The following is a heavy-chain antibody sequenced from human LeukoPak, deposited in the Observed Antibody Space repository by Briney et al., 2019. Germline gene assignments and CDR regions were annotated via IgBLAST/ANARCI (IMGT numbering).Heavy chain of an antibody. J-gene: IGHJ5*01. V-gene: IGHV4-34*01. Sequence: SETLSLTCAVYGGSFSGYYWSWIRQPPGKGLEWIGEINHSGSTNYNPSLESRVTMSIDTSKKHFYLKLTSMTAADTAVYYCARGAMTPIGVVYMERLDSWGQGTLVSVSS. D-gene: IGHD3-3*01. CDR1: GGSFSGYY. CDR2: INHSGST. CDR3: ARGAMTPIGVVYMERLDS.